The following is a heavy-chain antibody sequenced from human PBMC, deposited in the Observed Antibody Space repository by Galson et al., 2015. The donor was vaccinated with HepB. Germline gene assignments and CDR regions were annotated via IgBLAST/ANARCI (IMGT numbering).Heavy chain of an antibody. CDR2: INAGNGNT. J-gene: IGHJ5*02. D-gene: IGHD3-10*01. V-gene: IGHV1-3*01. Sequence: SVKVSCKASGYTFTSYAMHWVRQAPGQRLEWMGWINAGNGNTKYSQKFQGRVTITRDTSASTAYMELSSLRSEDTAVYYCARLPALWFGEQYWFDPWGQGTLVTVSS. CDR3: ARLPALWFGEQYWFDP. CDR1: GYTFTSYA.